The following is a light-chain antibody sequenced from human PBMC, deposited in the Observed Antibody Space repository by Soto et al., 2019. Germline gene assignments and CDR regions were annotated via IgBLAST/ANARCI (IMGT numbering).Light chain of an antibody. Sequence: ERVLTQSPGTLSLSPGDRATLSCRSSQSAYSSYLSWYQQKPGQAPRLLIYGASNRATGIPDRFSGSGSGTDFTLTISGLEPEDFAVYYCQQYGTSLFTFGGGTKVDIK. J-gene: IGKJ4*01. V-gene: IGKV3-20*01. CDR2: GAS. CDR1: QSAYSSY. CDR3: QQYGTSLFT.